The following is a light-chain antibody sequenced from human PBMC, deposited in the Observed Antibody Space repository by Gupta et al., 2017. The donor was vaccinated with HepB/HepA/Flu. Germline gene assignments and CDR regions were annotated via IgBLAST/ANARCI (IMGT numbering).Light chain of an antibody. Sequence: SYVLPQPPSVSVAPGKTARITRGGNNIGSQSVHWYQQKPGQAPVLVIYYDSDRPSGIPERFSGSNSGNTATLTISRVEAGDEADYYCQVWDSNSDQVLFGGGTKLTVL. J-gene: IGLJ2*01. CDR2: YDS. CDR1: NIGSQS. V-gene: IGLV3-21*04. CDR3: QVWDSNSDQVL.